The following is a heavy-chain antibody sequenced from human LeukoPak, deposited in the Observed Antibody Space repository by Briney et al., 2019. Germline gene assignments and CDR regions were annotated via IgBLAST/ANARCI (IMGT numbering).Heavy chain of an antibody. J-gene: IGHJ4*02. Sequence: ASVKVSCKASGYTFTNYGISWVRQAPGQGLEWMGGIIPIFGTTNYAQKFQGRVTITADESTSTAYMELSSLRSEDTAVYYCARDHSSGLYYFDYWGQGTLVTVSS. CDR1: GYTFTNYG. CDR2: IIPIFGTT. CDR3: ARDHSSGLYYFDY. D-gene: IGHD6-19*01. V-gene: IGHV1-69*13.